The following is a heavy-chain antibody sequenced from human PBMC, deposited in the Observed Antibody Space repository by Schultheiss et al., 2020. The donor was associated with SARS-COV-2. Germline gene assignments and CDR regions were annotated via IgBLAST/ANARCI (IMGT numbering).Heavy chain of an antibody. CDR3: ARDRAVYGYYYGAFDI. D-gene: IGHD3-22*01. Sequence: GGSLRLSCAASGFTFSSYAMHWVRQAPGKGLEWVAVISYDGSNKYYADSVKGRFTISRDNSKNTLYLQMNSLRAEDTAVYYCARDRAVYGYYYGAFDIWGQGTMVTVSS. CDR2: ISYDGSNK. CDR1: GFTFSSYA. V-gene: IGHV3-30-3*01. J-gene: IGHJ3*02.